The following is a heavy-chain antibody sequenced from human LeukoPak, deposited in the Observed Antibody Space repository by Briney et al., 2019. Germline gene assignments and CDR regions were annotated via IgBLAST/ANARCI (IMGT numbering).Heavy chain of an antibody. CDR1: GFTFSNYG. CDR2: IYSGGST. Sequence: PGGSLRLSCAASGFTFSNYGVSWVRQAPGKGLEWVSVIYSGGSTYYADSVKGRFTTSRDNSKNTLYLQMNSLRAEDTAVYYCARDLRRNYYDSSGWFDPWGQGTLVTVSS. CDR3: ARDLRRNYYDSSGWFDP. V-gene: IGHV3-53*01. D-gene: IGHD3-22*01. J-gene: IGHJ5*02.